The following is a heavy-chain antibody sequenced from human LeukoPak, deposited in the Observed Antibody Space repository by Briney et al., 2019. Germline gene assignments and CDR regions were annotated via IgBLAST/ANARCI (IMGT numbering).Heavy chain of an antibody. V-gene: IGHV1-18*01. CDR1: GYIFANLG. Sequence: ASVKVSCKTSGYIFANLGVSWVRQAAGQGREWVGWISAYNGDINYIDKFQGRISLTTDMSANTAYLELRNLRLDDTAVYYCSREWGGISRMVPEDYFDHWGQGTLVTVSA. CDR2: ISAYNGDI. CDR3: SREWGGISRMVPEDYFDH. D-gene: IGHD4/OR15-4a*01. J-gene: IGHJ4*02.